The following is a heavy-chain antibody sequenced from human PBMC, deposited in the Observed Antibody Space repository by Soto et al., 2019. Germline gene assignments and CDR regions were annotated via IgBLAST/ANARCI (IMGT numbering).Heavy chain of an antibody. D-gene: IGHD4-4*01. V-gene: IGHV4-30-4*01. CDR2: IYFSGSA. CDR3: SRVNSTSSLDN. CDR1: GDSINSGDYY. Sequence: QLRLQESGPGLVKPSQTLSLTCTVSGDSINSGDYYWSWIRQPPGKGLEWIGYIYFSGSAYLNPSLESRLSISVDTSRNQFSLKLRSVTAADTAIYYWSRVNSTSSLDNWGQGALVSVSS. J-gene: IGHJ4*02.